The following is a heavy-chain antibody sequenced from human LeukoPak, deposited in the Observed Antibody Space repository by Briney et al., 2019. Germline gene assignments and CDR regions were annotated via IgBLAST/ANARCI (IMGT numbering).Heavy chain of an antibody. D-gene: IGHD3-3*01. Sequence: SQTLSLTCAVFGGSISSGGYSWSWIRQPPGKGLEWIGYIYHSGSTYYNPSLKSRVTISVDRSKNQFSLKLSSVTAADTAVYYCARAVLPIFGVVPYYFDYWGQGTLVTVSS. CDR1: GGSISSGGYS. CDR2: IYHSGST. CDR3: ARAVLPIFGVVPYYFDY. J-gene: IGHJ4*02. V-gene: IGHV4-30-2*01.